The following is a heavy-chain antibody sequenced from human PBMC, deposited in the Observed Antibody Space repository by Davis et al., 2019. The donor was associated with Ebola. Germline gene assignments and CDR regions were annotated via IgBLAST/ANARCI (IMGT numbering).Heavy chain of an antibody. CDR3: AKVSGSFGY. CDR2: ITGGSVTI. Sequence: PGGSLRLSCAASGFTFTSYGMHWVRQAPGKGLEWVSYITGGSVTIYYADSVKGRFTVSRDNSKNTPYLQMNSLRAEDTAVYYCAKVSGSFGYWGQGTLVTVSS. V-gene: IGHV3-48*01. J-gene: IGHJ4*02. D-gene: IGHD3-10*01. CDR1: GFTFTSYG.